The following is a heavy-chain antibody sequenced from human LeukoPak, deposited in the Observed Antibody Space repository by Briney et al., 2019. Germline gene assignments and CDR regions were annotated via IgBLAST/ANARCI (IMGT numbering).Heavy chain of an antibody. V-gene: IGHV1-2*02. Sequence: ASVKVSCMASGYTFTAYYTHWVRQAPGQGLEWMGWINPNSGGTNYAQKFQGRVTMTRDTSISTAYMELSRLRSDDTAVYYCARDYYDSSGFGAFDIWGQGTMVTVSS. CDR3: ARDYYDSSGFGAFDI. CDR1: GYTFTAYY. D-gene: IGHD3-22*01. CDR2: INPNSGGT. J-gene: IGHJ3*02.